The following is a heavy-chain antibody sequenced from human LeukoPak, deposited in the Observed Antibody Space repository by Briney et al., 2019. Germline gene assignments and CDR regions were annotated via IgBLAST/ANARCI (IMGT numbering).Heavy chain of an antibody. Sequence: PGGSLRLSCAASGSTFSSYVIHWVRQAPGKGLEWVSYISSSGSTIYYADSVKGRFTISRDNAKNSLYLQMNSLRAEDTAVYYCARGRRGYFDYWGQGTLVTVSS. CDR2: ISSSGSTI. J-gene: IGHJ4*02. V-gene: IGHV3-48*03. CDR1: GSTFSSYV. CDR3: ARGRRGYFDY. D-gene: IGHD3-10*01.